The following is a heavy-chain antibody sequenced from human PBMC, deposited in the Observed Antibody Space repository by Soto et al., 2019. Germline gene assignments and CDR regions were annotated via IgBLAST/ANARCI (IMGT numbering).Heavy chain of an antibody. V-gene: IGHV1-24*01. D-gene: IGHD2-2*03. CDR3: ATDSPTLDPQGYYYGMDV. J-gene: IGHJ6*02. CDR2: FDPEDGET. Sequence: QVQLVQSGAEVKKPGASVKVSCKVSGYTLTELSMHWVRQAPGKGLEWMGGFDPEDGETIYAQKFQGRVTMTEDTSTDTAYMELSSLRSEDTAVYYCATDSPTLDPQGYYYGMDVWGQGTTVTVSS. CDR1: GYTLTELS.